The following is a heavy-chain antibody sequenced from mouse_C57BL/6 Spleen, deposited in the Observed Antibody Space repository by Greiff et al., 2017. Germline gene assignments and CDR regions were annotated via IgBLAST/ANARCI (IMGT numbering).Heavy chain of an antibody. D-gene: IGHD2-5*01. CDR3: ARRYYSNYFDY. CDR2: IYPRSGNT. V-gene: IGHV1-81*01. Sequence: QVQLKESGAELARPGASVKLSCKASGYTFTSYGISWVKQRTGQGLEWIGEIYPRSGNTYYNEKFKGKATLTADKSSSTAYMELRSLTSEDSAVYFCARRYYSNYFDYWGQGTTLTVSS. J-gene: IGHJ2*01. CDR1: GYTFTSYG.